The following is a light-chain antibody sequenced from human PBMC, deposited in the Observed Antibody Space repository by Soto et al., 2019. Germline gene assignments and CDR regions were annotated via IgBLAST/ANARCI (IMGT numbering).Light chain of an antibody. CDR3: TSYTSSSTNYV. CDR2: EVT. CDR1: SSDIGGYNY. V-gene: IGLV2-14*01. Sequence: QSALTQPASVSGSPGQSITISCTGTSSDIGGYNYVSWYQQHPDKAPKLMIYEVTNRPSGLSNRFSGSKSGNTASLTISGLQAEDEADYYCTSYTSSSTNYVFGTGTKLTVL. J-gene: IGLJ1*01.